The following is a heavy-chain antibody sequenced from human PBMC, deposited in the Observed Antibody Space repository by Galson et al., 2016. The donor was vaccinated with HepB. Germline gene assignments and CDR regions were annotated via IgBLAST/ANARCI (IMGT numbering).Heavy chain of an antibody. Sequence: SETLSLTCAVSGDSISNNYWRTWVRQFPGQGLEWIGEIYQTGTAHYDPSFTSRATISIDKSKNEISLRLASVTAADTAVYYCTRGTLGSVATMAFDYWGQGTLVTVSS. D-gene: IGHD4/OR15-4a*01. V-gene: IGHV4-4*02. CDR2: IYQTGTA. CDR3: TRGTLGSVATMAFDY. CDR1: GDSISNNYW. J-gene: IGHJ4*02.